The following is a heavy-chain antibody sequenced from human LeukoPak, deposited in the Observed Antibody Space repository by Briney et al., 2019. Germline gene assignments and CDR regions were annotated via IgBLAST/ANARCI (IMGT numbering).Heavy chain of an antibody. CDR3: ARGRGVHDSHTYDYFDY. D-gene: IGHD3-22*01. V-gene: IGHV1-46*01. CDR2: INPAGGST. Sequence: ASVKVFFKASGYTFTSYYIHWVRQAPGQGLEWMGIINPAGGSTTYAQKFQGSRLTLTRDTSTSTVYMELSSLRSEDTAVYYCARGRGVHDSHTYDYFDYWGQGSLVTVSS. CDR1: GYTFTSYY. J-gene: IGHJ4*02.